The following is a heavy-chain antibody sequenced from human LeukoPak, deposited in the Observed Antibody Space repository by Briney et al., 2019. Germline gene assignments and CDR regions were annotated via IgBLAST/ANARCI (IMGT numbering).Heavy chain of an antibody. CDR3: AKDFRCSSTSCYTGFDY. D-gene: IGHD2-2*02. V-gene: IGHV3-9*01. Sequence: PGRSLRLSCAASGFTFDDYARHWVRQAPGKGLEWISGISWNSGSIGYADSVKGRFTISRDNAKNSLYLQMNSLRAEDTALYYCAKDFRCSSTSCYTGFDYWGQGTLVTVSS. CDR1: GFTFDDYA. CDR2: ISWNSGSI. J-gene: IGHJ4*02.